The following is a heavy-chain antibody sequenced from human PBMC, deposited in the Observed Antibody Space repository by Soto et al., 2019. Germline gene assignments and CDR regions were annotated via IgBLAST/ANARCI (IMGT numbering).Heavy chain of an antibody. CDR2: INHSEST. J-gene: IGHJ6*02. D-gene: IGHD3-9*01. CDR3: ARGLIWLSYGGYGMDV. V-gene: IGHV4-34*01. Sequence: SETLSLTCAAYRRSFSGYHWSWLRQPPGKGLEWMGDINHSESTNYNPSLKSRVTISVDTSKNQFSLKLSSVTAAGTAVYYCARGLIWLSYGGYGMDVWGQGTTVTVS. CDR1: RRSFSGYH.